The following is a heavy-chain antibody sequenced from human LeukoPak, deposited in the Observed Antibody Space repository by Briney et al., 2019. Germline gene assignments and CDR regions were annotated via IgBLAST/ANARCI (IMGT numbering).Heavy chain of an antibody. CDR1: GYSFTDYW. D-gene: IGHD2-21*02. CDR3: ARAYCGGDCYSPYYFDY. CDR2: IYPGDSDT. Sequence: GESLKISCQSSGYSFTDYWIGWVRQMPGKGLEWMGIIYPGDSDTRYSPSFPGQVTISADKSISTAYLQWSSLKASDTAMYYCARAYCGGDCYSPYYFDYWGQGTLVTVSS. V-gene: IGHV5-51*01. J-gene: IGHJ4*02.